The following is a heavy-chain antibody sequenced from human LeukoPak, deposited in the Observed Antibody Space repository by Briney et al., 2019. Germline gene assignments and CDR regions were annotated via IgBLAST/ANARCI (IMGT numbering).Heavy chain of an antibody. CDR3: AKSSLYCSGGSCYSGLDY. D-gene: IGHD2-15*01. Sequence: PGGSLRLSCAASGFTFNSYSMHWVRQAPGKGLEWVTAISDDETYKFYADSVKGRFTISRDNSKNTLYLQMNSLRAEDTAVYYCAKSSLYCSGGSCYSGLDYWGQGTLVTVSS. CDR1: GFTFNSYS. V-gene: IGHV3-30-3*02. CDR2: ISDDETYK. J-gene: IGHJ4*02.